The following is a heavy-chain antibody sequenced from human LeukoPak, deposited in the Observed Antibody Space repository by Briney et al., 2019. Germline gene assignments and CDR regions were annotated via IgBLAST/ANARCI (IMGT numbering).Heavy chain of an antibody. CDR1: GGSISSGGYY. CDR2: IYYSGST. D-gene: IGHD6-13*01. J-gene: IGHJ6*02. Sequence: PSETLSLTCTVSGGSISSGGYYWSWIRQHPGKGLEWIGYIYYSGSTYYNPSLKSRVTISVDTSKNQFSLKLSSVTAADTAVYYCARDRGSSWTYYYYGMDVWGQGTTVTVSS. CDR3: ARDRGSSWTYYYYGMDV. V-gene: IGHV4-31*03.